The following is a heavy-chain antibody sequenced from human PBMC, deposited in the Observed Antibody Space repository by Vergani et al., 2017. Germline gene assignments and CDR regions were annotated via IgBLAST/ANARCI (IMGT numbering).Heavy chain of an antibody. CDR3: TRDLMHRGFKNYYYGLDV. J-gene: IGHJ6*02. Sequence: QIQLVQSRSEVKKPGASVKVSCEASGYTFTNYGISWVRQAPGRGLEWLGWIATHKGATMYSGRYQGRVTLTRDTSTNTAYLDLRSLKSDDTAVYYCTRDLMHRGFKNYYYGLDVWGQGTTVIVSS. V-gene: IGHV1-18*01. CDR1: GYTFTNYG. CDR2: IATHKGAT.